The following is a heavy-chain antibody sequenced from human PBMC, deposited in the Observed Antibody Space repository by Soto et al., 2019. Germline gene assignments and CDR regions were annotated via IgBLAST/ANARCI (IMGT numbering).Heavy chain of an antibody. J-gene: IGHJ4*02. CDR2: INYDGSSI. D-gene: IGHD6-13*01. CDR1: GFNLSSNW. Sequence: EVQVVESGGGLVQPGGSLRLSCAASGFNLSSNWMHWVRQAPGKGLVWVSRINYDGSSISYADSVKGRFTISRDNAKNTLYLQLNSLRAEDTAVYYCARGTSWYVDHWGQGTLVTVSS. CDR3: ARGTSWYVDH. V-gene: IGHV3-74*01.